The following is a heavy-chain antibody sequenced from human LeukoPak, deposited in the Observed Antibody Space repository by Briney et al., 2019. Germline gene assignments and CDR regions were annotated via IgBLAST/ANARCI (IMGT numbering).Heavy chain of an antibody. D-gene: IGHD3-10*01. CDR3: ARSYSRGFDY. Sequence: PGGSLRLSCAASGFTFSSYAMSWVRQAPGRGLEWVSAISGSGGSTYYADSVKGRFTISRDNAKNSLYLQMNSLRAEDTAVYYCARSYSRGFDYWGQGTLVTVSS. CDR1: GFTFSSYA. V-gene: IGHV3-23*01. CDR2: ISGSGGST. J-gene: IGHJ4*02.